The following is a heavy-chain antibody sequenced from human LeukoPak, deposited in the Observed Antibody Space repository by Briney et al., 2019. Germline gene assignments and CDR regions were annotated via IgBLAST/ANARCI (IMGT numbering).Heavy chain of an antibody. V-gene: IGHV3-11*04. CDR2: ISSRGSTI. D-gene: IGHD6-13*01. Sequence: GGSLRLSCAASGFTFSDYYMSWISQAPGKGLEWVSYISSRGSTIHYADSVKGRFTISRDNAKNSLYLQMNSLRAEDTAVYYCARGVYSSSWYPMLGRKDYYHYYYMDVWGKGTTVTVSS. CDR3: ARGVYSSSWYPMLGRKDYYHYYYMDV. J-gene: IGHJ6*03. CDR1: GFTFSDYY.